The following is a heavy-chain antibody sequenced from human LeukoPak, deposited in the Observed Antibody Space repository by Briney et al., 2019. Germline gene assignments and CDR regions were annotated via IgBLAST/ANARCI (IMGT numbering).Heavy chain of an antibody. V-gene: IGHV4-30-4*01. J-gene: IGHJ4*02. CDR3: ARAAVESYFDWLSTTRYYFDY. CDR1: GVSISSGDYY. Sequence: PSQTLSLTCTVSGVSISSGDYYWSWIRQPPGKGLEWIGYIYYSGSTYYNPSLKSRVTISVDTSKNQFSLKLSSVTAADTAVYYCARAAVESYFDWLSTTRYYFDYWGQGTLVTVSS. CDR2: IYYSGST. D-gene: IGHD3-9*01.